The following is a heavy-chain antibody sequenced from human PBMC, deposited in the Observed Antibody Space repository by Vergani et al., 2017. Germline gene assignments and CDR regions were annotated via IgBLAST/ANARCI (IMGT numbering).Heavy chain of an antibody. CDR3: ARDLRLLYNRFDP. D-gene: IGHD1-14*01. J-gene: IGHJ5*02. CDR1: GFTFNLYG. CDR2: TWYDGNNK. Sequence: QVQLVESGGGVVQPGRSLRLSCAASGFTFNLYGMHWVRQAPGKGLEWVAVTWYDGNNKQYADSVKGRFTISRDNSKNTMYLQMNSLTDEDTGVYYCARDLRLLYNRFDPWGQGTLVTVSS. V-gene: IGHV3-33*01.